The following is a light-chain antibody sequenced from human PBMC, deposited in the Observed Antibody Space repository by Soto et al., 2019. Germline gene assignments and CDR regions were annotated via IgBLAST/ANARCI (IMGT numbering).Light chain of an antibody. Sequence: PGERATLSCWASASVGDYLAWYQQKPGQAPRLLIYGATKRTSGTPDRFSGTGSETAFTLAIRRLEPGDFAVYYCQQYVTSPAITFGQGTRLEIK. V-gene: IGKV3-20*01. J-gene: IGKJ5*01. CDR3: QQYVTSPAIT. CDR1: ASVGDY. CDR2: GAT.